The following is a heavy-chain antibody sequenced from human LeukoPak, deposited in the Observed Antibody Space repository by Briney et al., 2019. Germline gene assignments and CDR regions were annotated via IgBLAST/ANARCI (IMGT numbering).Heavy chain of an antibody. CDR1: GFTFSSYG. V-gene: IGHV3-30*02. CDR3: AKDGVGATHFDY. Sequence: GGSLRLSCAASGFTFSSYGMHWVRQAPGKGLEWVAFIRYDGSNKYYADSVKGRFTISRDNSKNTLYLQMNSLKAEDTAVYYCAKDGVGATHFDYWGQGTLVTVSS. J-gene: IGHJ4*02. D-gene: IGHD1-26*01. CDR2: IRYDGSNK.